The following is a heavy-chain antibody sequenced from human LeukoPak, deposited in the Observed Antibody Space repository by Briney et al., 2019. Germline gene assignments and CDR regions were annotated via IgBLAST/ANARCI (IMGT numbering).Heavy chain of an antibody. J-gene: IGHJ4*02. CDR3: ARDAYTMVRGYHNPPGY. CDR1: GYTFTRYY. D-gene: IGHD3-10*01. CDR2: INPNSGGT. V-gene: IGHV1-2*02. Sequence: ASVKVSCKASGYTFTRYYMHWVGQAPGQGGEGMGWINPNSGGTNYAQKFQGRVTMTRDTSISTAYMELSRRRSDDTALYYCARDAYTMVRGYHNPPGYWGQGTLVTVSS.